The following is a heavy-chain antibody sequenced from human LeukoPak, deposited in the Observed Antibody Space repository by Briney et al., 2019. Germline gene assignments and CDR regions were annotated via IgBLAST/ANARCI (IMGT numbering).Heavy chain of an antibody. CDR3: VRENYFDK. CDR1: GGSISGHY. J-gene: IGHJ4*02. Sequence: SETLSLTCTVSGGSISGHYWGWIRQPPGKGLEWIGYIHYSGRTDYKPSLRSRLTLSLDTSRNRFSLKLRSVSAADTAVCYCVRENYFDKWGRGTLVTVSS. CDR2: IHYSGRT. V-gene: IGHV4-59*11.